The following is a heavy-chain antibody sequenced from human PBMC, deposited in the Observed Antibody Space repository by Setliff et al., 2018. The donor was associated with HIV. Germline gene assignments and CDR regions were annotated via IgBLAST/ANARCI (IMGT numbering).Heavy chain of an antibody. D-gene: IGHD4-17*01. V-gene: IGHV5-51*01. CDR3: AGLRGDYVGQYYYYMDV. Sequence: LKISCKGPGYNFNTDWIAWVRQKPGKGLEWMGSIFPGGSDTKYSPSFEGQVTISADKSISTAYLKWSRLRASDTGIYYCAGLRGDYVGQYYYYMDVWGEGTIVTVSS. J-gene: IGHJ6*03. CDR1: GYNFNTDW. CDR2: IFPGGSDT.